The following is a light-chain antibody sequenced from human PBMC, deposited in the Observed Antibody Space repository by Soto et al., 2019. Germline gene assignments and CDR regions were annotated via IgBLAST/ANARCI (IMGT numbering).Light chain of an antibody. V-gene: IGKV1-39*01. Sequence: DIQMTQSPSSLSASVGDRVTITCRASQSISSYLNWYQQKPGKAPKLLIYAAYSLQSGVPSRFSGSGSGTDFTLTISSLQPEDFATYYCQQSYNVGLTFGGGTKVDIK. J-gene: IGKJ4*01. CDR2: AAY. CDR1: QSISSY. CDR3: QQSYNVGLT.